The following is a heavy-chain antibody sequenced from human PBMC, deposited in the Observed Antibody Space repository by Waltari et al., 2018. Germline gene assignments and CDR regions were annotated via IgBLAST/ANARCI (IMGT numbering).Heavy chain of an antibody. Sequence: EVQLVESGGGLVQPGGSLRLSCVASGFTFNTFWMTWVGQAPGKGLEWGTDIKQDGSDTYYADSVKGRFTVSRDNAKNSLYLQMNSLRVEDTAVYYCARDWEGDRPNFDYWGQGTLVTVSS. CDR3: ARDWEGDRPNFDY. J-gene: IGHJ4*02. CDR2: IKQDGSDT. V-gene: IGHV3-7*04. CDR1: GFTFNTFW. D-gene: IGHD1-26*01.